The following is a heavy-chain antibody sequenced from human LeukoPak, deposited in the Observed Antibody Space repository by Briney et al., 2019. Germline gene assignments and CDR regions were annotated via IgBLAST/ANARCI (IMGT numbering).Heavy chain of an antibody. CDR3: ARDPAGSSGY. V-gene: IGHV3-53*01. J-gene: IGHJ4*02. CDR2: IYSGGST. CDR1: GFTFSNSA. D-gene: IGHD6-19*01. Sequence: GGSLRLSCAASGFTFSNSALTWVRQAPGKGLEWVSVIYSGGSTYYADSVKGRFTISRDNSKNTLYLQMNSLRAEDTAVYYCARDPAGSSGYWGQGTLVTVSS.